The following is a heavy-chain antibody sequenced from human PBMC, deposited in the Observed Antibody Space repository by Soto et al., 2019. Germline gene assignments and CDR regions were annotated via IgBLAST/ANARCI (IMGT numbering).Heavy chain of an antibody. CDR1: GGSFTSNNW. Sequence: QVQLQESGPGLVKPSGTLSLTCAVSGGSFTSNNWWTWVRQPPGQGLEWIGEIYRTGSTNYNPSLKSRVTISLDKSDNHFSLKVTSLTAADTAVYYCASRDPGTSVDYWGQGTLVTVSS. V-gene: IGHV4-4*02. J-gene: IGHJ4*02. CDR2: IYRTGST. CDR3: ASRDPGTSVDY. D-gene: IGHD1-7*01.